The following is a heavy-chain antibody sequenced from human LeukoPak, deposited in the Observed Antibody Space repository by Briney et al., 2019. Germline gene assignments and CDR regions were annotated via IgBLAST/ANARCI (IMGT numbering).Heavy chain of an antibody. CDR3: ARAEYGLELRYNWFDP. CDR2: IIPIFGTA. CDR1: GGTFSSYA. D-gene: IGHD1-7*01. V-gene: IGHV1-69*13. J-gene: IGHJ5*02. Sequence: SVRVSCKASGGTFSSYAISWVRQAPGQGLEWMGGIIPIFGTANYAQKFQGRVTITADESTSTAYMELSSLRSEDTAVYYCARAEYGLELRYNWFDPWGQGTLVTVSS.